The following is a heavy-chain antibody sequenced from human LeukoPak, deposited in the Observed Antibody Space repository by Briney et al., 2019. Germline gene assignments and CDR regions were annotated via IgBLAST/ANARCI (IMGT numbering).Heavy chain of an antibody. CDR1: GGSISSYY. J-gene: IGHJ4*02. Sequence: SETLSLTCTVSGGSISSYYWSWIRQPPGKGLEWIGYIYYSGSTNYNPSLKSRVTISVDTSKNQFSLKLSSVTAADTAVYYCARGGAAAGIDYWGQGTLVTVSS. D-gene: IGHD6-13*01. CDR3: ARGGAAAGIDY. CDR2: IYYSGST. V-gene: IGHV4-59*12.